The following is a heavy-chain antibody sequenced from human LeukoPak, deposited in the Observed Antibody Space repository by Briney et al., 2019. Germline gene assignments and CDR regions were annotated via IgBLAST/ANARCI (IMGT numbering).Heavy chain of an antibody. CDR2: ISSSSRYI. CDR1: GFTFSSYS. CDR3: ARDPWGFYDILTGYPR. J-gene: IGHJ4*02. V-gene: IGHV3-21*01. D-gene: IGHD3-9*01. Sequence: GGSLRLSCAAYGFTFSSYSMNWVRQAPGKGLEWVSSISSSSRYIYYADSVKGRFTISRDNAKNSLYLQMNSLRAEDTAVYYCARDPWGFYDILTGYPRWGQGTLVTVSS.